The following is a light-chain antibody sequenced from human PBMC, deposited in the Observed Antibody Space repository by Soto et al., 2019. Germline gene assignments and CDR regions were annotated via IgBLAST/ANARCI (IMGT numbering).Light chain of an antibody. V-gene: IGKV1-5*03. CDR3: QQYDTYWT. Sequence: DIQMTQSPSSLSASVGDRVTITCRASQSVTGWLAWYQQKPGKAPKLLLYKASNLESGVPSRFSGSGSGTEFTLTISSLQPDDCATYYCQQYDTYWTFGQGTQVEIK. CDR1: QSVTGW. CDR2: KAS. J-gene: IGKJ1*01.